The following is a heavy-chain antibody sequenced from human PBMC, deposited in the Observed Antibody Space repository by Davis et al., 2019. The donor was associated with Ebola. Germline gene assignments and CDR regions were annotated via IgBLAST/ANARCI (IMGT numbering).Heavy chain of an antibody. V-gene: IGHV3-30*03. CDR2: ISYDGSNK. CDR1: GFTFSSYG. J-gene: IGHJ6*02. CDR3: TSLNYGDYQVWYYYGMDV. D-gene: IGHD4-17*01. Sequence: GGSLRLSCAASGFTFSSYGMHWVRQAPGKGLEWVAVISYDGSNKYYADSVKGRFTISRDNSKNTLYLQMNSLRAEDTALYYCTSLNYGDYQVWYYYGMDVWGQGTTVTVSS.